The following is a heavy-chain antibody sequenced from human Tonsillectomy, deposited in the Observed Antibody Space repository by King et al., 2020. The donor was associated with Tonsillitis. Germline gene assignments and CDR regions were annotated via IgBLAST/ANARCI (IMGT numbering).Heavy chain of an antibody. Sequence: VQLVESGGGVVQPGRSLRLSCAASGFTFSSYDMHWVRQAPGKGLEWVAVISYDGSNKYYADSVKGRFTISRDNFKNTLYLQMNSPRAEDTAVYYCAKVLPAVAGVAYYYGMDVWGQGPTVPVSS. D-gene: IGHD6-19*01. CDR2: ISYDGSNK. V-gene: IGHV3-30*18. CDR3: AKVLPAVAGVAYYYGMDV. CDR1: GFTFSSYD. J-gene: IGHJ6*02.